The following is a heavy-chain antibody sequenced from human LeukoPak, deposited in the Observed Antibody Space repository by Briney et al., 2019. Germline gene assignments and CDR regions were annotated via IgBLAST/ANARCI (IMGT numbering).Heavy chain of an antibody. V-gene: IGHV4-4*07. CDR2: IYTSGST. J-gene: IGHJ3*02. D-gene: IGHD3-3*01. CDR3: ARDRSIFGVVYFDSGAFDI. Sequence: PSETLSLTCTVSGGSISSYYWSWIRQPAGKGLEWIGRIYTSGSTNYNPSLKSRVTISVDTSKNQFSLKLSSVTAADTAVYYCARDRSIFGVVYFDSGAFDIWGQGTMVTVSS. CDR1: GGSISSYY.